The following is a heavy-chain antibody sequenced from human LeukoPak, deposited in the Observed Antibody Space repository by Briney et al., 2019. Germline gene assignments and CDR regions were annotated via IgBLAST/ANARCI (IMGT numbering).Heavy chain of an antibody. V-gene: IGHV3-33*01. D-gene: IGHD6-19*01. CDR3: ARSGYSSGWYQAH. CDR2: IWYDGSNK. J-gene: IGHJ4*02. CDR1: GFTFSSYG. Sequence: GGSLRLSCAASGFTFSSYGMHWVRQAPGKGLEWVAVIWYDGSNKYYADSVKGRFTISRDNSKNTLYLQMNSLRAEDTAGYYCARSGYSSGWYQAHWGQGTLVTVSS.